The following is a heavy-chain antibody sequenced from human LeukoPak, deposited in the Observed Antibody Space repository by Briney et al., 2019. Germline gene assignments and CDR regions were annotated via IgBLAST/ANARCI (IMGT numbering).Heavy chain of an antibody. J-gene: IGHJ4*02. CDR1: DGPFSVYY. CDR3: ASRVGSGFDY. D-gene: IGHD6-19*01. CDR2: INHSGST. Sequence: PSETLSLTCAVYDGPFSVYYWSWICQPPGKGLEWIGEINHSGSTNYNPSLKSRVTISVDTSKNQFSLKLSSVTAADTAVYYCASRVGSGFDYWGQGTLVTFSS. V-gene: IGHV4-34*01.